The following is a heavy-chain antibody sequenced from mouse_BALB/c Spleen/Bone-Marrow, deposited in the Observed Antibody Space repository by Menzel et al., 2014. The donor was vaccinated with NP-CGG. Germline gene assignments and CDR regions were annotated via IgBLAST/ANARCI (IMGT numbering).Heavy chain of an antibody. CDR1: GYTFTDYA. CDR3: ARWYYFDY. J-gene: IGHJ2*01. Sequence: VKLMESGPELVRPGVSVKISCKGSGYTFTDYAMHWVKQSHAKSLEWIGVISTYSRNTNYNQKFKGKATMTVDKSSSTAYMELARLTSEDSAIYYCARWYYFDYWGQGTTLTVSS. CDR2: ISTYSRNT. V-gene: IGHV1-67*01.